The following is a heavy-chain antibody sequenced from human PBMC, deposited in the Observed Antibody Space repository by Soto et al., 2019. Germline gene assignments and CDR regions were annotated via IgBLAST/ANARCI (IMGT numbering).Heavy chain of an antibody. CDR1: GFTFSSYS. J-gene: IGHJ6*02. D-gene: IGHD3-10*01. CDR2: ISSSSSYI. Sequence: GGSLRLSCAASGFTFSSYSMNWVRQAPGKGLEWVSSISSSSSYIYYADSVKGRFTISRDNAKNSLYLQMNSLRAEDTAVYYCARDLPYYYGSGSYIYYYYYGMDVWGQGTTVTVSS. CDR3: ARDLPYYYGSGSYIYYYYYGMDV. V-gene: IGHV3-21*01.